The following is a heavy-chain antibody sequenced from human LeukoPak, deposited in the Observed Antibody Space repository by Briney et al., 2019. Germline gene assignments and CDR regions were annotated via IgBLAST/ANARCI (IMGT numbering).Heavy chain of an antibody. CDR2: IFYNGNT. J-gene: IGHJ3*02. V-gene: IGHV4-31*03. CDR1: GGPISIGGYY. Sequence: SSETLSLTCSVSGGPISIGGYYWSWIRQHPGRGLEWIGYIFYNGNTYYNPSLKSRLTISGDMSENQFSLRLTSVTAADTAVYFCVRNFDSHNACDIWGQGTMVTVSS. D-gene: IGHD3-22*01. CDR3: VRNFDSHNACDI.